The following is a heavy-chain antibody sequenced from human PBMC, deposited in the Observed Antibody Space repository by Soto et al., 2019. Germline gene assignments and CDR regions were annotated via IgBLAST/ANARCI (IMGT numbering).Heavy chain of an antibody. CDR3: AKRQGIGAAAKNFDF. Sequence: GFMRLSFAASGFLFSHHAMSWVRQVPGKGLEWVSGISAGGNLIYYADSVRGRFTMSRDNSKNMLYLQMNSLRAEDTAVYFCAKRQGIGAAAKNFDFWGQGARVTVSS. CDR2: ISAGGNLI. V-gene: IGHV3-23*01. J-gene: IGHJ4*02. CDR1: GFLFSHHA. D-gene: IGHD6-13*01.